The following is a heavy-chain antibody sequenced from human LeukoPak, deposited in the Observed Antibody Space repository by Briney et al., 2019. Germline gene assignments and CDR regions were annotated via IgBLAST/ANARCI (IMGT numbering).Heavy chain of an antibody. CDR1: GFTFSSYA. V-gene: IGHV3-23*01. D-gene: IGHD3-22*01. CDR3: AKGSYYDSSGSLYFDY. Sequence: GGSLRLSCAASGFTFSSYAMSWVHQAPGKGLEWVSSISGSGGSTYYADSVKGRFTISRDNSKKTLYLQMNSLRAEDTAVYYCAKGSYYDSSGSLYFDYWGQGTLVTVSS. J-gene: IGHJ4*02. CDR2: ISGSGGST.